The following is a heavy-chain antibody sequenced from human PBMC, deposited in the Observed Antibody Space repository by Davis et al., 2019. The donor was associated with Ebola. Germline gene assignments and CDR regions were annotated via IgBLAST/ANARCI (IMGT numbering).Heavy chain of an antibody. CDR2: IKQDGSEK. J-gene: IGHJ5*02. V-gene: IGHV3-7*03. CDR1: GFTFSAYS. CDR3: ALTQRGITIFGVVTNWFDP. Sequence: GESLKISCAGSGFTFSAYSMNWVRQAPGKGLEWVANIKQDGSEKYYVDSVKGRFTISRDNAKNSLYLQMNSLRAEDTAVYYCALTQRGITIFGVVTNWFDPWGQGTLVTVSS. D-gene: IGHD3-3*01.